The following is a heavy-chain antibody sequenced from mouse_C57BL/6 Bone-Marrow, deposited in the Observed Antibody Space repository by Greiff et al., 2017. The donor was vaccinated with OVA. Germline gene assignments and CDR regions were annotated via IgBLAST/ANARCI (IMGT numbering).Heavy chain of an antibody. V-gene: IGHV1-61*01. CDR2: IYPSDSET. CDR1: GYTFTSYW. CDR3: ARGGNWDDWYFEV. Sequence: QVQLQQPGAELVRPGSSVKLSCKASGYTFTSYWMDWVKQRPGQGLEWIGNIYPSDSETHYNQKFKDKATLTVDKSSSTAYMQLSSLTSEDSAVYYCARGGNWDDWYFEVWGTGTTVTVSS. J-gene: IGHJ1*03. D-gene: IGHD4-1*01.